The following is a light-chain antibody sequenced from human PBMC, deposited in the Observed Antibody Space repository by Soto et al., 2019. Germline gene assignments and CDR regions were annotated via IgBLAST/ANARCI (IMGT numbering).Light chain of an antibody. CDR3: ATWDDSLNGPV. Sequence: QSVLTQPPSTSGTPGQRVTISCSGSSSNIGTNTVNWYQQLPGTAPKLLIYNNNQRPSGVPDRFSGSKSGTSASLAISGLQSEDKADYYCATWDDSLNGPVFGGGTKLTV. V-gene: IGLV1-44*01. CDR2: NNN. J-gene: IGLJ2*01. CDR1: SSNIGTNT.